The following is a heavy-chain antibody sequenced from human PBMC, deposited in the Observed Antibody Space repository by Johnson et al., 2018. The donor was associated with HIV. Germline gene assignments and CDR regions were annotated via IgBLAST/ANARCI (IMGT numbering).Heavy chain of an antibody. Sequence: VQLVESGGGVVRPGGSLRLSCAASGFTFDDYGMGWVRQAPGKGLEWVSGINWNGGSTVYADSVKGRFTISRDNAKNSLYLQMNSLRAEDTALYYCARREGTTGTFSAFDIWGQGTMVTVSS. CDR3: ARREGTTGTFSAFDI. J-gene: IGHJ3*02. CDR1: GFTFDDYG. D-gene: IGHD1-1*01. CDR2: INWNGGST. V-gene: IGHV3-20*04.